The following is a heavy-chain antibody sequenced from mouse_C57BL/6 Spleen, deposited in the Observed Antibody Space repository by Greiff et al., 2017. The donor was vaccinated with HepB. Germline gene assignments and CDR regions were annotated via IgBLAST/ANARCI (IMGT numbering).Heavy chain of an antibody. D-gene: IGHD1-1*01. CDR2: INPNNGGT. CDR3: ARFRGTTVVATENYFDY. CDR1: GYTFTDYY. J-gene: IGHJ2*01. V-gene: IGHV1-26*01. Sequence: EVQLQQSGPELVKPGASVKISCKASGYTFTDYYMNWVKQSHGKSLEWIGDINPNNGGTSYNQKFKGKATLTVDKSSSTAYMELRSLTSEDSAVYYCARFRGTTVVATENYFDYWGQGTTLTVSS.